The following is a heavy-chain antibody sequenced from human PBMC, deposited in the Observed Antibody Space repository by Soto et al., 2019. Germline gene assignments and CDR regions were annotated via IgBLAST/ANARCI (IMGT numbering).Heavy chain of an antibody. J-gene: IGHJ4*02. CDR3: AKNADISGYYTQK. CDR2: ISGSGDST. CDR1: GFTFSNYA. D-gene: IGHD3-22*01. V-gene: IGHV3-23*01. Sequence: EVQLLESGGGLVQPGGSLRLSCAASGFTFSNYAMSWVRQAPGKGLEWVSAISGSGDSTYYAASVKGRFTISRDNSKPTRYPHVNSLRADDTAVYDCAKNADISGYYTQKWGQGTLVTVSS.